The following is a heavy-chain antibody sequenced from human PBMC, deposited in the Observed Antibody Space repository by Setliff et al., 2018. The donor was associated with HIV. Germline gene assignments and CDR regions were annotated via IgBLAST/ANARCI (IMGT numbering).Heavy chain of an antibody. CDR2: IYHRGGT. D-gene: IGHD2-8*02. Sequence: SETLSLTCSVSGSSISSNSYWWAWIRQPPGKGLEYIGAIYHRGGTFNNPSLKSRVVMSVDTSKNQFSLKLTSVTAADTATYYCARDTGVNVAPDGRGYHTFDFWGRGTMVTVSS. CDR1: GSSISSNSY. V-gene: IGHV4-38-2*02. CDR3: ARDTGVNVAPDGRGYHTFDF. J-gene: IGHJ3*01.